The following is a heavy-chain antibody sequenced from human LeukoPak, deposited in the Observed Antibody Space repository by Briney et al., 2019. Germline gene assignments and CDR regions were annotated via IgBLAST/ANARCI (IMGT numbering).Heavy chain of an antibody. J-gene: IGHJ3*02. CDR1: GFTFSSYS. D-gene: IGHD2-2*01. CDR2: ISSSSSYI. CDR3: ASRYCSSTSCYAATYDAFDI. V-gene: IGHV3-21*01. Sequence: PGGSLRLSCAASGFTFSSYSMNWVRQAPGKGLEWVSSISSSSSYIYYADSVKGRFTISRDNAKNSLYLQMNSLRAEDTAVYYCASRYCSSTSCYAATYDAFDIWGQGTMVTVSS.